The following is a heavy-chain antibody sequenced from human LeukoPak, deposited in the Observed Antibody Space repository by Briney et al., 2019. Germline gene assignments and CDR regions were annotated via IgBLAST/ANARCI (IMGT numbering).Heavy chain of an antibody. Sequence: PSEALSLTCTVPGGSISSSSYYWGWIRLPPGKGLEWIGSIYNSGSTYYTPSLKSRVTISVDTSKNQLSLKLSSVPAADTAMYYCARDPGRWQQLGYFHYWGQGTLVTVSS. J-gene: IGHJ4*02. D-gene: IGHD5-24*01. CDR2: IYNSGST. V-gene: IGHV4-39*07. CDR1: GGSISSSSYY. CDR3: ARDPGRWQQLGYFHY.